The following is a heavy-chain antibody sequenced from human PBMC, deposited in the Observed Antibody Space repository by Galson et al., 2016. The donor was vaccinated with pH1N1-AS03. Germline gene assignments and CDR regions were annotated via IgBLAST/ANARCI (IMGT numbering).Heavy chain of an antibody. Sequence: TLSPTCAVSGDSISNGGYSWSRIRQPPGKCLEWIGYIFHRATTFSTRSLKSPLTMPVDRPSNQFSLRLISVTAADTAVYYCARVPPGASVADYSGMDVWGPGTMVIVSS. CDR3: ARVPPGASVADYSGMDV. CDR1: GDSISNGGYS. J-gene: IGHJ6*02. CDR2: IFHRATT. V-gene: IGHV4-30-2*01. D-gene: IGHD4/OR15-4a*01.